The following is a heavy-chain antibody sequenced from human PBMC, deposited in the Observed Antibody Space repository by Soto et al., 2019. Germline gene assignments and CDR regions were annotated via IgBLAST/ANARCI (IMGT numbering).Heavy chain of an antibody. V-gene: IGHV3-21*01. CDR1: GFTFSSYY. Sequence: GGSLRLSCAASGFTFSSYYMNWVRQAPGKGLEWVSSISGSSDYIYYADSVKGRSTISRDNAKNTLHLQMNSLRAEDTAVYYCAKDRPSGSRPYYYGMDVWGQGTTVTVSS. J-gene: IGHJ6*02. CDR2: ISGSSDYI. CDR3: AKDRPSGSRPYYYGMDV. D-gene: IGHD1-26*01.